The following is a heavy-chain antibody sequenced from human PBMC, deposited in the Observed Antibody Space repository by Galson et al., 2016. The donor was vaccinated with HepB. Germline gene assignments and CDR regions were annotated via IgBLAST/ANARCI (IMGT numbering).Heavy chain of an antibody. CDR2: IRSKANSYAT. CDR1: GFTFSGSA. D-gene: IGHD4-17*01. V-gene: IGHV3-73*01. Sequence: SLRLSCAASGFTFSGSAMHWVRQASGKGLEWVGRIRSKANSYATAYAASVKGRFTISRDDSKNTAYLQMNSLKTEDTAVYYCTRGDVEDYGDFYNDYWGQGTLVTVSS. J-gene: IGHJ4*02. CDR3: TRGDVEDYGDFYNDY.